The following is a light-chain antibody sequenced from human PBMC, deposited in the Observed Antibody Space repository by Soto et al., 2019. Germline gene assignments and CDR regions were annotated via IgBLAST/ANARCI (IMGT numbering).Light chain of an antibody. J-gene: IGKJ5*01. CDR3: QQSYMDPIT. CDR1: QIISTY. CDR2: DAS. V-gene: IGKV1-39*01. Sequence: DIQMTQSPSSLSASVVKRVTITFRASQIISTYLNWYQKKPGKAPNLLIYDASRLQSGVPSRFSGSGGGTDFTLSISSVQPEDFATYFCQQSYMDPITFGQGTRLEI.